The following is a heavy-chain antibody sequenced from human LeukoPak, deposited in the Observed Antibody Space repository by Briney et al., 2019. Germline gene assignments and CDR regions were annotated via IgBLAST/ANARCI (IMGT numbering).Heavy chain of an antibody. J-gene: IGHJ3*02. CDR2: INPNSGGT. Sequence: ASVKVSCKASGYTFTGYYMHWVRQAPGQGLEGMGWINPNSGGTNYAQKFQGRVTMTRDTSISTAYMELSRLRSDDTAVYYCASFSIVVVPAAILGDAFDIWGQGTMVTVSS. V-gene: IGHV1-2*02. CDR3: ASFSIVVVPAAILGDAFDI. D-gene: IGHD2-2*02. CDR1: GYTFTGYY.